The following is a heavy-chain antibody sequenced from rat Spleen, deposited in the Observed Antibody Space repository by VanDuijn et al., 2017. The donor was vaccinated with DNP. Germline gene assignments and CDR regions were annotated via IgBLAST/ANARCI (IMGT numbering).Heavy chain of an antibody. V-gene: IGHV3-1*01. CDR1: GYSITSSH. CDR3: ARGGNTIAAISNWFAY. Sequence: EVKLQESGPGLVKPSQSPSLTCSVTGYSITSSHRWNWIRKFPGNKMEWIGHISYSGRTTYNPSLKSRISITRDTSKNQFFLQLNSVSTEDTATFYCARGGNTIAAISNWFAYWGQGTLVTVSS. CDR2: ISYSGRT. D-gene: IGHD1-2*01. J-gene: IGHJ3*01.